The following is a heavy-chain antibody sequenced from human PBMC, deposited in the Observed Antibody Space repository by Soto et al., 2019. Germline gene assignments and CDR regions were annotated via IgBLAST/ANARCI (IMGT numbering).Heavy chain of an antibody. V-gene: IGHV1-18*01. J-gene: IGHJ4*02. CDR1: GYTFSGFG. CDR2: TNVNNGDT. D-gene: IGHD3-3*01. CDR3: ARDLSDFWSGYYILAY. Sequence: ASVKVSCKAPGYTFSGFGINWVRQAPGQGLEWLAWTNVNNGDTNSAQKVQGRVIMTTDTSTSTAYMELRSLRSDDTAAYYCARDLSDFWSGYYILAYWGQGTLVTVSS.